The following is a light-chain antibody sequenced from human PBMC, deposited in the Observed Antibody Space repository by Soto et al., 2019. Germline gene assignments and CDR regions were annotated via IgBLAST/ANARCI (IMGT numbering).Light chain of an antibody. Sequence: QSALTQPASVSGSPGQSITISCTGTRSDVGGYNYVSWYKQHPGKAPKLMIYDVSNRPSGVSNRFSGSKSGNTASLTISGLQAEDEADYYCSSYTTSSTAVVFGGGTQLTVL. J-gene: IGLJ2*01. V-gene: IGLV2-14*01. CDR3: SSYTTSSTAVV. CDR2: DVS. CDR1: RSDVGGYNY.